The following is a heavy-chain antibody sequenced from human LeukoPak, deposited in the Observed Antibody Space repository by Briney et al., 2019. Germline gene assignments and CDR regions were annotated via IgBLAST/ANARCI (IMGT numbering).Heavy chain of an antibody. CDR2: INQDGTEK. D-gene: IGHD1-1*01. V-gene: IGHV3-7*03. CDR1: GFTFSSYW. CDR3: ARVNINNWHSCDY. J-gene: IGHJ4*02. Sequence: GGSLRLPCAASGFTFSSYWMSWVRQAPGEGLEWVAKINQDGTEKAYVDSVRGRFTISRDNAKNSLFLQMNSLRAEDTAVYYCARVNINNWHSCDYWGQGTLVTVSS.